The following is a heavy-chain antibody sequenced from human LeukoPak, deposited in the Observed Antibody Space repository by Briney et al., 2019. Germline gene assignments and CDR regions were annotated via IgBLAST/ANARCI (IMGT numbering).Heavy chain of an antibody. CDR2: IYYSGST. CDR3: AREESDWSSLGYYYHYMDV. D-gene: IGHD3-9*01. CDR1: GGSLSSYY. J-gene: IGHJ6*03. Sequence: SETLSLTCTVSGGSLSSYYWSWIRQPPGKGLEWIGYIYYSGSTNYNPSLKSRVTISVDTSKNQFSLKLSSVTAADTAVYYCAREESDWSSLGYYYHYMDVWGKGTTVTISS. V-gene: IGHV4-59*01.